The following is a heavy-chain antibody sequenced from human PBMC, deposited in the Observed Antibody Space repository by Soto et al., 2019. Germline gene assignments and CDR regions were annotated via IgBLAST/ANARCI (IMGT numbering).Heavy chain of an antibody. D-gene: IGHD3-22*01. V-gene: IGHV3-15*01. CDR3: TTGPAYHGANSYYSPFDH. J-gene: IGHJ4*02. CDR2: IISKVDGGTT. CDR1: GITFTNAW. Sequence: PGGSLRLSCAATGITFTNAWMNWVRQVPGKGLEWVGRIISKVDGGTTDYAAPVKGRFTISRDDSKDTVYLQMNSLRTDDTGVYFCTTGPAYHGANSYYSPFDHWGQGTQVTVSS.